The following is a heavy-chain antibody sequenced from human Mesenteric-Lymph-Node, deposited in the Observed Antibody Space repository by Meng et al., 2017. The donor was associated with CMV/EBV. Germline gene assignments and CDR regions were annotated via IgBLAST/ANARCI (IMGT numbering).Heavy chain of an antibody. CDR1: GYIFSSHG. V-gene: IGHV1-18*01. D-gene: IGHD1-26*01. J-gene: IGHJ4*02. CDR2: SSTYNDDT. Sequence: ASVKVSCKTSGYIFSSHGITWVRQAPGQGLEWMGWSSTYNDDTVYAQKFQGRVTMTTETSTTTAYMELRSLRSDDTAVYYCARVMDSGRPSVDYWGQGTLVTVSS. CDR3: ARVMDSGRPSVDY.